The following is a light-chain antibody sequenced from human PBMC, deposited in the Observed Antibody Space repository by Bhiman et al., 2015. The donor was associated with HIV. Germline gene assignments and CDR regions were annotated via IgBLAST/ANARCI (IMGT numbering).Light chain of an antibody. CDR1: KLGDKY. CDR2: KDS. CDR3: QSADSSGTSVV. J-gene: IGLJ2*01. V-gene: IGLV3-25*03. Sequence: TQPPSVSVSPGQTASITCSGDKLGDKYACWYQQKPGQAPVLVIYKDSERPSGIPERFSGSISGTTVTLTISGVQAEDEAVYYCQSADSSGTSVVFGGGTKLTVL.